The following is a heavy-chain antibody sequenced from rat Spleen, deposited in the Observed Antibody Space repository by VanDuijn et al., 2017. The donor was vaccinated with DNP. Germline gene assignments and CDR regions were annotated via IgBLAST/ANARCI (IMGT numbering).Heavy chain of an antibody. V-gene: IGHV5-7*01. CDR3: ATHACYYYDGSYSHY. CDR1: GFTFSDYY. D-gene: IGHD1-12*02. Sequence: EVQLVESGGGLVQPGRSLRLSCAASGFTFSDYYMAWVRQAPKKGLEWVAAISPSGSRPYSPDSVKGRFTISRDNADHTLYLQMNSLRSEDTATYYCATHACYYYDGSYSHYWGQVVMVTVSS. J-gene: IGHJ2*01. CDR2: ISPSGSRP.